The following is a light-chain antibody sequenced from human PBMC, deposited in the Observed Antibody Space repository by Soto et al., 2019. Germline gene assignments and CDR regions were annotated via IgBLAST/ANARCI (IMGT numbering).Light chain of an antibody. CDR1: SSNIGAGFD. Sequence: QSVLTQPPSVSGAPGQRVTISCAGSSSNIGAGFDVHWYQQLPGAAPKLLIYGNTNRPSDVPDRFSGSKSATSASLAITGLQAEDEALYYCQSFDSSLSGSWVFGGGTKLTVL. J-gene: IGLJ3*02. CDR2: GNT. CDR3: QSFDSSLSGSWV. V-gene: IGLV1-40*01.